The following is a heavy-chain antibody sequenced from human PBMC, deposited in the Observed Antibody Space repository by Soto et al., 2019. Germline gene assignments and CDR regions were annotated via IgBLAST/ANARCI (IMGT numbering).Heavy chain of an antibody. V-gene: IGHV1-46*01. D-gene: IGHD1-26*01. CDR3: ARANIVGATVDWFDP. Sequence: ASVKVSCKASGYTFTSYYMHWVRQAPGQVLEWMGIINPSGGSTSYAQKFQGRVTMTRDTSTSTVYMELSNLRSEDTAVYYCARANIVGATVDWFDPWGQGTLVTVSS. J-gene: IGHJ5*02. CDR2: INPSGGST. CDR1: GYTFTSYY.